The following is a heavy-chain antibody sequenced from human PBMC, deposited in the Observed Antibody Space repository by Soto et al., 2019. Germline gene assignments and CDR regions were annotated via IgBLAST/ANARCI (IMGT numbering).Heavy chain of an antibody. J-gene: IGHJ4*02. V-gene: IGHV3-23*01. CDR3: AKDRGDGSGYTIFDY. CDR1: GLTISSNA. D-gene: IGHD3-22*01. CDR2: IRDSDGDT. Sequence: EVQLLESGGGLAQPGGSLRLSCAASGLTISSNAMSWVRQAPGKGLELVSMIRDSDGDTYYADSVKGRFTISRDNSKNTLYLQITSLKAEDTAVYYCAKDRGDGSGYTIFDYWGQGSLVTVSS.